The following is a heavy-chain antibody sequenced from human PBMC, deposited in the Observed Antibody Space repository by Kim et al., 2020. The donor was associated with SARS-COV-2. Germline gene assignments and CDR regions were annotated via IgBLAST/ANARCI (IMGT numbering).Heavy chain of an antibody. D-gene: IGHD2-8*01. Sequence: GGSLRLSCAASGFTFSSYSMNWVRQAPGKGLEWVSYISSSSTIYYADSVKGRFTISRDNAKNSLYLQMNSLRDEDTAVYYCARAGVEADAFDIWGQGTMVTVSS. CDR3: ARAGVEADAFDI. CDR2: ISSSSTI. J-gene: IGHJ3*02. CDR1: GFTFSSYS. V-gene: IGHV3-48*02.